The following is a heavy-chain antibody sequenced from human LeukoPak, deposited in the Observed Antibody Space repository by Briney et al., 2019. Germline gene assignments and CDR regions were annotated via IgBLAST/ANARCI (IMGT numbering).Heavy chain of an antibody. V-gene: IGHV4-31*03. D-gene: IGHD3-10*01. J-gene: IGHJ4*02. CDR3: ARDLVVSYGSGSYHDF. CDR2: IHYSGSA. CDR1: GGSVSDNDYY. Sequence: PSETLSLACTVSGGSVSDNDYYWSWIRQHPGKGLEWIGYIHYSGSASYTPSLKSRVTISVDTSKNQFSLKLNSVTAADTAVYYCARDLVVSYGSGSYHDFWGQGALAIVSS.